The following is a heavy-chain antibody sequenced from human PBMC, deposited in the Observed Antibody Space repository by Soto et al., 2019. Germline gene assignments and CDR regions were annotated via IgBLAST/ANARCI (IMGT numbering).Heavy chain of an antibody. V-gene: IGHV3-20*01. CDR2: INWNGGST. D-gene: IGHD3-16*02. CDR1: GFTFDEYG. Sequence: EVQLVESGGGVVRPGGSLRLSCAASGFTFDEYGMSWVRQAPGKGLEWVSGINWNGGSTGYADSVTGRFTISRDNAKNSLYLQMNSLRAEDTALYHCAREQEYDYIWGSYLGWFDPWGQGTLVTVSS. J-gene: IGHJ5*02. CDR3: AREQEYDYIWGSYLGWFDP.